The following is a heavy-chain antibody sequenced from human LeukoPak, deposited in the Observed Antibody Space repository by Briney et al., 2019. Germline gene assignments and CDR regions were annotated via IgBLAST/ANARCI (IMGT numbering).Heavy chain of an antibody. CDR3: VRDRAGDSFDI. D-gene: IGHD7-27*01. CDR1: GGSISSGNYY. V-gene: IGHV4-61*02. CDR2: IHTSGST. Sequence: SETLSLTCTVSGGSISSGNYYWTWIRQTAAKGLEWIGRIHTSGSTNYNPSLESRVAISIDMSKNQFSLNWNSVTAADTGVYYCVRDRAGDSFDIWGQGTVVTVSS. J-gene: IGHJ3*02.